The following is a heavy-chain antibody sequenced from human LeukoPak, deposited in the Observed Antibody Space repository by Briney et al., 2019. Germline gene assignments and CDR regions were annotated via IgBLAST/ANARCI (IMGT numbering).Heavy chain of an antibody. J-gene: IGHJ4*02. CDR1: RGTFSSYA. Sequence: GASVKVSCKASRGTFSSYAINWVRQAPGQGLEWMGGIIPIFGTANYAQKFQGRVTITADESTSTAYMELSSLRSEDTAVYYCARTGGIAGNKAFDYWGQGTLVTVSS. D-gene: IGHD6-13*01. CDR3: ARTGGIAGNKAFDY. CDR2: IIPIFGTA. V-gene: IGHV1-69*13.